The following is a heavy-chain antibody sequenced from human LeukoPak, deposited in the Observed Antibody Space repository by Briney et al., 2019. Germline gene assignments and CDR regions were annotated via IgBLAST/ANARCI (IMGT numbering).Heavy chain of an antibody. CDR1: GGSISSSNW. Sequence: SGTLSLTCAVSGGSISSSNWWSWVRQPPGKGLEWIGEIYHSGSTNYNPSLKSRVTISVDKSKNQFSLKLSSVTAADTAVYYCAREEYSSGWLYWFDPWGQGTLVTVSS. D-gene: IGHD6-19*01. CDR2: IYHSGST. J-gene: IGHJ5*02. CDR3: AREEYSSGWLYWFDP. V-gene: IGHV4-4*02.